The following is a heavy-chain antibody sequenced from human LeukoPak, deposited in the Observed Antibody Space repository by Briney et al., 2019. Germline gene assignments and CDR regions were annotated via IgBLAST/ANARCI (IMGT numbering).Heavy chain of an antibody. J-gene: IGHJ4*02. CDR2: IYSGGST. D-gene: IGHD5-24*01. V-gene: IGHV3-53*01. CDR1: GFTVSSNY. CDR3: ARGKGDGYNYVDY. Sequence: GGPLRLSCAASGFTVSSNYMSWVRQAPGKGLEWVSVIYSGGSTYYADSVKGRFTISRDNSKNTLYLQMNSLRAEDTAVYYCARGKGDGYNYVDYWGQGTLVTVSS.